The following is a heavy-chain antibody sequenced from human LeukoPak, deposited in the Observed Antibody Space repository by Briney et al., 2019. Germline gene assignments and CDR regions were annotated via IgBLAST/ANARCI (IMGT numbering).Heavy chain of an antibody. CDR1: GFTFSSYS. CDR2: ISSSSSYI. D-gene: IGHD2-2*01. CDR3: ARHVQYCSSTSCSGWFDP. J-gene: IGHJ5*02. V-gene: IGHV3-21*01. Sequence: PGGSLRLSCAASGFTFSSYSMNWVRQAPGKGLEWVSSISSSSSYIYYADSVKVRFTISRDNAKNSLYLQMNSLRAEDTAVYYCARHVQYCSSTSCSGWFDPWGQGTLVTVSS.